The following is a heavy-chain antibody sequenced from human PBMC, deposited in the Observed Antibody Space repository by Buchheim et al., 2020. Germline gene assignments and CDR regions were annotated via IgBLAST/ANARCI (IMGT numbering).Heavy chain of an antibody. Sequence: EVQLVESGGGLVQPGGSLRLSCVGSGFTFNNYWMSWVRQAPGKGLEWLANINENGRDKYYVDSVKGRFTISRDNDENSLYLQMSSLKVEDTAVYYCAREDGRNTNDYWGQGTL. CDR2: INENGRDK. CDR3: AREDGRNTNDY. CDR1: GFTFNNYW. D-gene: IGHD5-24*01. J-gene: IGHJ4*02. V-gene: IGHV3-7*01.